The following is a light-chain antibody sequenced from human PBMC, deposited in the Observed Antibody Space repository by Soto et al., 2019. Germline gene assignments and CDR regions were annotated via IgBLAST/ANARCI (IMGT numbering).Light chain of an antibody. V-gene: IGLV2-14*01. CDR2: EVS. CDR1: SSDVGGYNY. J-gene: IGLJ1*01. Sequence: QSALTQPAPVSGSPGQSITISCTGTSSDVGGYNYVSWYQQHPGKAPKLMIYEVSDRPSGVSNRFSGSKSGNTASLTISGLQAEDEADYYCSSYTITSTYVFGTGTKVTVL. CDR3: SSYTITSTYV.